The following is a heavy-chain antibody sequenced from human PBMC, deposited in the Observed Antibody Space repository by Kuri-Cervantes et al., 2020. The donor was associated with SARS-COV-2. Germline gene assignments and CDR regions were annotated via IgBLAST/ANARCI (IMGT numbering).Heavy chain of an antibody. V-gene: IGHV1-18*01. J-gene: IGHJ4*02. Sequence: ASVKVSCKASGYTFTSYGISWVRQAPGQGLEWMGWISAYNGNTNYAQKPQGRGTMTTDTSTSTAYLELRSLRSDDTAVYYCARDSRYGSGRYYTDYWGQGTLVTVSS. CDR3: ARDSRYGSGRYYTDY. D-gene: IGHD3-10*01. CDR2: ISAYNGNT. CDR1: GYTFTSYG.